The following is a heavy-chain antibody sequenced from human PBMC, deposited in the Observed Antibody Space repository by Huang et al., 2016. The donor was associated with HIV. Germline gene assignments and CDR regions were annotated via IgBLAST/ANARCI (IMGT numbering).Heavy chain of an antibody. D-gene: IGHD5-18*01. CDR1: GYTFSSFG. Sequence: QVQLEQSGAEVKKPGASVKVSCKASGYTFSSFGISWVRQAPGQGLEWVGWISVYNGNTKFAQKFQGRLTMTTDTSTSTAYMELRSLRSDDTAVYYCARGGGIQLWLLGYYYMDVWGNGTTVTVSS. V-gene: IGHV1-18*01. J-gene: IGHJ6*03. CDR3: ARGGGIQLWLLGYYYMDV. CDR2: ISVYNGNT.